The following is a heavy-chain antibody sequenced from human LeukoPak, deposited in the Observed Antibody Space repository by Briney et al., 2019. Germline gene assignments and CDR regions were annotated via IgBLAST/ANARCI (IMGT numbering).Heavy chain of an antibody. CDR1: GFTFSSYG. Sequence: PGGSLRLSCAASGFTFSSYGMTWVRQAPGKGLEWVSYISRSGSTIYYADSVKGRFTIFRDSAQNSLYLQMNSLRAEDTALYYCARRTVDTFDIWGQGTMVTVSS. CDR3: ARRTVDTFDI. CDR2: ISRSGSTI. J-gene: IGHJ3*02. V-gene: IGHV3-48*03. D-gene: IGHD4-17*01.